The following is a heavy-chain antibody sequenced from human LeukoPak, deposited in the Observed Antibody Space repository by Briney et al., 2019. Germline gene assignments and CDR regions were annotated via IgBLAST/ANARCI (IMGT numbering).Heavy chain of an antibody. CDR3: AKSDCSSTSCYVRGGFDI. J-gene: IGHJ3*02. V-gene: IGHV3-23*01. D-gene: IGHD2-2*01. CDR2: ISGSGGST. Sequence: GGSLRLSCAASGFTFSSYSMSWVRQAPGKGLEWVSAISGSGGSTYYADSVKGRFTISRDNSKNTLYLQMNSLRAEDTAVYYCAKSDCSSTSCYVRGGFDIWGQGTMVTVSS. CDR1: GFTFSSYS.